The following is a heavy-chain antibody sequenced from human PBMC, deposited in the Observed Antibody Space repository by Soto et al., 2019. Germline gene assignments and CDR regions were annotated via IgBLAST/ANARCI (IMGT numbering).Heavy chain of an antibody. D-gene: IGHD3-16*02. Sequence: GGSLRLSCEASGFTFSTYAMHWVRQTPGKGLEWLAVTSHDGDKEHISDSVKGRFAISRDNSKNTLYLQISSLKDEDTAVYECVASALSFDFWGQGTPVTVAS. J-gene: IGHJ4*02. CDR2: TSHDGDKE. V-gene: IGHV3-30*09. CDR3: VASALSFDF. CDR1: GFTFSTYA.